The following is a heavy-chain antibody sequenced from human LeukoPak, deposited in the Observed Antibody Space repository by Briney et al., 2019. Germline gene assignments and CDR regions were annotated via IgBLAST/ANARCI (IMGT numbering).Heavy chain of an antibody. D-gene: IGHD2-8*02. V-gene: IGHV3-74*01. J-gene: IGHJ6*02. CDR2: VDPDGATT. Sequence: GGSLRLSCAASGVTLSNYWMHWVRPPPGGGRVWVSRVDPDGATTNYAGSVTGRFTTSRDNAKNTLYLQMNSLRAEDTALYYCTRVQAGRSGLMDVWGRGTTVTVSS. CDR1: GVTLSNYW. CDR3: TRVQAGRSGLMDV.